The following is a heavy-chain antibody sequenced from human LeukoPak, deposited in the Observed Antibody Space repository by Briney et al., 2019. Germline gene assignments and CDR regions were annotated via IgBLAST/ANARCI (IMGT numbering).Heavy chain of an antibody. Sequence: QPGGSLRLSCAASGFTFSSYWMSWVRQAPGKGLEWVANIKQDGSEKYYVDSVKGRFTISRDNAKNSLYLQMNSLRAEDTAAYYCARGSYDFWSGYFGYWGQGTLVTVSS. D-gene: IGHD3-3*01. J-gene: IGHJ4*02. CDR1: GFTFSSYW. V-gene: IGHV3-7*01. CDR3: ARGSYDFWSGYFGY. CDR2: IKQDGSEK.